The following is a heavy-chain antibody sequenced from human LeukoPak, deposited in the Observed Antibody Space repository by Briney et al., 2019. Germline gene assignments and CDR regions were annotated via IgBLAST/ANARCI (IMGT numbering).Heavy chain of an antibody. CDR2: ISGSGGST. CDR1: GFTFSSYA. J-gene: IGHJ4*02. Sequence: PGGSLRLSRAASGFTFSSYAMSWVRQAPGKGLEWVSAISGSGGSTYYADSVKGRFTISRDNSKNTLYLQMNSLRAEDTAVYYCAKDPRRYCSSTSCYDGFDYWGQGTLVTVSS. V-gene: IGHV3-23*01. D-gene: IGHD2-2*01. CDR3: AKDPRRYCSSTSCYDGFDY.